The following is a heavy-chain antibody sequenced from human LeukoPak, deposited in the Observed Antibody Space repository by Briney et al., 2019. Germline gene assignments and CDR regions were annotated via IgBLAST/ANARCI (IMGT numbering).Heavy chain of an antibody. Sequence: GGSLRLSCAASGFTFSSYSMNWVRQAPGKGLEWVSHISSSSSTIYYADSVKGRFTISRDNSKNTLYLQMNSLRAEDTAVYYCARGDGGETTNGGYYFNYWGQGTLVTVSS. CDR1: GFTFSSYS. CDR3: ARGDGGETTNGGYYFNY. V-gene: IGHV3-48*01. CDR2: ISSSSSTI. D-gene: IGHD2-8*01. J-gene: IGHJ4*02.